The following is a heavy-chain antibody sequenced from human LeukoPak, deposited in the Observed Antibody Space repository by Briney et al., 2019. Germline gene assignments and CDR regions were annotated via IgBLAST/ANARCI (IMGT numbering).Heavy chain of an antibody. CDR3: ARASLYDNSAYYLDY. CDR2: VNWNGGST. V-gene: IGHV3-20*04. Sequence: PGGSLRLSCAASGFTFDNYGMTWVRQVPGKGLEWVSGVNWNGGSTGYADSVKGRFTISRDNAKNSLYLQMNSLRAEDTALYYCARASLYDNSAYYLDYWGQGTLVTASS. J-gene: IGHJ4*02. D-gene: IGHD3-22*01. CDR1: GFTFDNYG.